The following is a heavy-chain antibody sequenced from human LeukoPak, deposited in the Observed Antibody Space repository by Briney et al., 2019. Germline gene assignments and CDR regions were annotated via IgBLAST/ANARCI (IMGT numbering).Heavy chain of an antibody. CDR2: IYYSGST. V-gene: IGHV4-39*01. J-gene: IGHJ4*02. Sequence: PSETLSLTCTVSGGSISSSSYYWGWIRQPPGKGLEWIGSIYYSGSTYYSPSLKSRVTISVDTSKNQFSLKLSSVTAADTAVYYCARSGIAVAGTDDYFDYWGQGTLVTVSS. CDR3: ARSGIAVAGTDDYFDY. D-gene: IGHD6-19*01. CDR1: GGSISSSSYY.